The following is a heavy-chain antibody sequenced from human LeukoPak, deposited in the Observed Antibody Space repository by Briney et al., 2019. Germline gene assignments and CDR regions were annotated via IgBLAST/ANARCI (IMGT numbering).Heavy chain of an antibody. Sequence: PGRSLRLSCTASGFTFGDYAMSWFRQAPGKGLECVGFIRSKAYGGTTEYAASVKGRFTISRDDSKSIAYLQMNSLKTEDTAVYYCTRDGDSSGLYFDYWGQGTLATVSS. J-gene: IGHJ4*02. CDR2: IRSKAYGGTT. D-gene: IGHD6-19*01. V-gene: IGHV3-49*03. CDR3: TRDGDSSGLYFDY. CDR1: GFTFGDYA.